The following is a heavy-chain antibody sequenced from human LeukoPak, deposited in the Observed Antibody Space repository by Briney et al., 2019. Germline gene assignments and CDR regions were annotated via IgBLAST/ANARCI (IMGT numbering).Heavy chain of an antibody. J-gene: IGHJ4*02. CDR2: IYHSGST. Sequence: PSQTLSLTCAVSGGSISSGGYSWSWIRQPPGKGLEWIGYIYHSGSTYYNPSLKSRVTISVDRSKNQFSLKLSSVTAADTAVYYCARVGGYSYGYALDYWGQGTLDTVSS. CDR3: ARVGGYSYGYALDY. CDR1: GGSISSGGYS. V-gene: IGHV4-30-2*01. D-gene: IGHD5-18*01.